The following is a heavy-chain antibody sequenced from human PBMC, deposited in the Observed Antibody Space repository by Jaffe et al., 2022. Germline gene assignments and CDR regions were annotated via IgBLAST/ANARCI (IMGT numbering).Heavy chain of an antibody. V-gene: IGHV3-49*04. D-gene: IGHD3-9*01. Sequence: EVHLVESGGGLVQPGRSLRLSCRASGFTFGDYAMSWVRQAPGKGLEWVTLIRSEAYGGTIEYAASVEDRFTISRDDSKSIAYLQMNSLKTEDTALYYCSCSIGWLEPDYWGQGTLVTVSS. CDR2: IRSEAYGGTI. CDR1: GFTFGDYA. J-gene: IGHJ4*02. CDR3: SCSIGWLEPDY.